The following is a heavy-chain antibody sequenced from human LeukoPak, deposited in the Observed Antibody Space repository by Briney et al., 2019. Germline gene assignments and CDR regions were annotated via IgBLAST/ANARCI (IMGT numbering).Heavy chain of an antibody. J-gene: IGHJ4*02. V-gene: IGHV3-74*01. CDR3: ARHYDWNFKS. CDR1: GFTFCGYW. Sequence: GGSLSFTCEASGFTFCGYWLHWVGQAPGKGLVWVSLISTDGITTIYADSVKGRFTISRHNAKDTVYLQMNSLRDEDTAVYYCARHYDWNFKSCGQGTLVTVSS. CDR2: ISTDGITT. D-gene: IGHD3-9*01.